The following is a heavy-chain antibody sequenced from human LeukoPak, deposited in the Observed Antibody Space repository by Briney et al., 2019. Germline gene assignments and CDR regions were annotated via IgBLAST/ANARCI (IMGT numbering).Heavy chain of an antibody. J-gene: IGHJ4*02. CDR1: GFAFGSYA. CDR2: IFGSGGSA. V-gene: IGHV3-23*01. D-gene: IGHD2-15*01. Sequence: GGSLRLSCTASGFAFGSYAMYWVRQAPGKGLEWVSGIFGSGGSAHYADSVKGRFTISRGNSKNTAYLEMNSLGVEDTAVYYCAKTTVGYSSGRFPGWPADYWGQGTLVTVSS. CDR3: AKTTVGYSSGRFPGWPADY.